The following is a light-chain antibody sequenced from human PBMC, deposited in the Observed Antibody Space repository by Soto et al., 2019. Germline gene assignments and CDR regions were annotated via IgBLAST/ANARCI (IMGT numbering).Light chain of an antibody. V-gene: IGKV1-5*01. CDR1: QTIDSW. Sequence: DIQLTQSPSTLSASVGYRVTITCRASQTIDSWLAWYQQKPGKAPKLLIYDVSSLGSGVPSRFSGSGSGTEFTLTISSLQPDDVATYYCQQYNTFWTFGQGTKVDIK. J-gene: IGKJ1*01. CDR3: QQYNTFWT. CDR2: DVS.